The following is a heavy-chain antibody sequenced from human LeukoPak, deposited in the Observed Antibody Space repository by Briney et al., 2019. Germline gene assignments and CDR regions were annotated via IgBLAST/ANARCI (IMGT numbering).Heavy chain of an antibody. CDR3: AKDHGGGYSSGFDY. Sequence: GGSLRLSCAASGFTFSSYAMSWVRQAPGKGLGWVSTISDSGGSTYYADSVKGRFTISRDNSKNTLYLQMNSLRAEDTAVYYCAKDHGGGYSSGFDYWGQGTLVTVSS. V-gene: IGHV3-23*01. CDR1: GFTFSSYA. J-gene: IGHJ4*02. D-gene: IGHD1-26*01. CDR2: ISDSGGST.